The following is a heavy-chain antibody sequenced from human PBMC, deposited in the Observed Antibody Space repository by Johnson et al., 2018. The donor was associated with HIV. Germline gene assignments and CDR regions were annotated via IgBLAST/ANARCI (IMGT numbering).Heavy chain of an antibody. J-gene: IGHJ3*02. CDR3: ARFVVVTAAAFDI. D-gene: IGHD2-21*02. CDR2: INSDGSST. CDR1: GFTFSSYW. V-gene: IGHV3-74*01. Sequence: VQLVESGGGLVQPGGSLRLSCAASGFTFSSYWMHWVRQAPGKGLVWVSRINSDGSSTSYADSVKGRFTISRDNAKNTLYLQMNSLRAEDTAVYYCARFVVVTAAAFDIWGQGTMVIVSS.